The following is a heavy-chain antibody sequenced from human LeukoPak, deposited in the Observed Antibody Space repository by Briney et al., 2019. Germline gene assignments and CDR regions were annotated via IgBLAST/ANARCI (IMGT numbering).Heavy chain of an antibody. CDR1: GFTFSSYS. J-gene: IGHJ3*01. V-gene: IGHV3-48*04. D-gene: IGHD3-10*01. CDR3: ARGAYYYNSGDAFDV. CDR2: ISSSGSTI. Sequence: PGGSLRLSCAASGFTFSSYSMNWVRQAPGKGLEWVSYISSSGSTIYYADSVKGRFTISRDNAKNSLYLQMNSLRVEDTAVYYCARGAYYYNSGDAFDVWGQGTMVTVSS.